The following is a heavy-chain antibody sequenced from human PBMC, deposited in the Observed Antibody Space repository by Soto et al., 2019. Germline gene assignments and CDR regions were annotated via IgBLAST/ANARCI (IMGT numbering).Heavy chain of an antibody. CDR3: ARRVGFGELLFDY. D-gene: IGHD3-10*01. CDR2: ISSSSSTI. Sequence: QVQLVESGGGLVKPGGSLRLSCAASGFTFSDYYMSWIRQDPGKGLEWVSYISSSSSTIYYADSVKGRITISRDNANNSLYLQLNSRRAEATAVSYCARRVGFGELLFDYWGEGALVTVAS. V-gene: IGHV3-11*01. J-gene: IGHJ4*02. CDR1: GFTFSDYY.